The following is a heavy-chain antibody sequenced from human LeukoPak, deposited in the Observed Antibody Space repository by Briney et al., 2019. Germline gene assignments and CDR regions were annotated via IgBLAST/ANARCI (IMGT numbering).Heavy chain of an antibody. Sequence: GGSLRVSCAASGFSFSGCSLNWVRQAPGKGLEWVATINEGGSKTYYDDSVKSRFTISRDNAKNSLYLEMNSLRAEDTAVYYCARLLGTVTTFAYWGQGNLVTVSS. J-gene: IGHJ4*02. CDR3: ARLLGTVTTFAY. V-gene: IGHV3-7*01. CDR1: GFSFSGCS. D-gene: IGHD1/OR15-1a*01. CDR2: INEGGSKT.